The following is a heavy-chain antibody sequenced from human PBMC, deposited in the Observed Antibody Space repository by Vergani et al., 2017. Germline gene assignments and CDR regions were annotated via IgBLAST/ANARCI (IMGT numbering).Heavy chain of an antibody. V-gene: IGHV4-39*01. CDR2: IYDSGGA. CDR3: VLTESFISRYYHWAF. J-gene: IGHJ4*02. CDR1: GGSITISRYY. Sequence: QLHLQESGPGRVKPSETLSLTCTVSGGSITISRYYWGWIRQPPGQGVEWIVNIYDSGGAYYNPSLKRLATISVDTSKNQFSLVVTSVTAEDTAIYLCVLTESFISRYYHWAFWGQGTLVTVSS. D-gene: IGHD3-9*01.